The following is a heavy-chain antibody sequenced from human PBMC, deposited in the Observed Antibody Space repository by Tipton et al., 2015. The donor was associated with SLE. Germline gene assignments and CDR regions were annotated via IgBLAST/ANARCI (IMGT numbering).Heavy chain of an antibody. Sequence: TLSLTCAVYGGSFSGYYWSWIRQPPGKGLEWIGEINHSGSTNYNPSLKSRVTISVDTSKNQFSLKVSSVTAADTAVYYCARHGSRVRSFDYWGQGTLVTVSS. D-gene: IGHD4-17*01. CDR1: GGSFSGYY. V-gene: IGHV4-34*01. J-gene: IGHJ4*02. CDR3: ARHGSRVRSFDY. CDR2: INHSGST.